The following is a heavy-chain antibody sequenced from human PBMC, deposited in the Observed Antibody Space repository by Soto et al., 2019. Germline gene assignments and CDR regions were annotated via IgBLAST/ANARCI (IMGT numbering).Heavy chain of an antibody. D-gene: IGHD3-16*02. Sequence: SGPTLVNPTQTLTLTCTFSGFSLSTSGVGVGWIRQPPGKALEWLALICWSDDKRYSPSLKSRLTITKDTSKNQVVFTMTNMDPVDTATYYCAHTYDYVWGSYRDHRIEDYWGQGTLVTVYS. J-gene: IGHJ4*02. CDR1: GFSLSTSGVG. CDR3: AHTYDYVWGSYRDHRIEDY. CDR2: ICWSDDK. V-gene: IGHV2-5*01.